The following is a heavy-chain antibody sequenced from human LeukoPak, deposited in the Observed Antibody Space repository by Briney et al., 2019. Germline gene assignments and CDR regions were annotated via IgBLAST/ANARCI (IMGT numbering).Heavy chain of an antibody. CDR1: GFTFDDYG. J-gene: IGHJ6*03. CDR2: INWNGGST. Sequence: GGSLRLSCAASGFTFDDYGMSWFRQAPGKGLEWVSGINWNGGSTGYADSVKGRFTISRDNAKNSLYLQMNSLRAEDTALYYCARDGRGSYYDYYYMDVWGKGTTVTVSS. D-gene: IGHD1-26*01. CDR3: ARDGRGSYYDYYYMDV. V-gene: IGHV3-20*04.